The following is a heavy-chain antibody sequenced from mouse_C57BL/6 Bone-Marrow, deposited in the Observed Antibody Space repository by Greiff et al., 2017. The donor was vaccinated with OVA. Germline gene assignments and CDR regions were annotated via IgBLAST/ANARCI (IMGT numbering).Heavy chain of an antibody. CDR1: GYSITSGYY. CDR3: ARAAVVGTYYFDY. V-gene: IGHV3-6*01. Sequence: ESGPGLVKPSQSLSLTCSVTGYSITSGYYWNWIRQFPGNKLEWMGYISYDGSNNYNPSLKNRISITRDTSKNQFFLKLNSVTTEDTATYYCARAAVVGTYYFDYWGQGTTLTVSS. D-gene: IGHD1-1*01. CDR2: ISYDGSN. J-gene: IGHJ2*01.